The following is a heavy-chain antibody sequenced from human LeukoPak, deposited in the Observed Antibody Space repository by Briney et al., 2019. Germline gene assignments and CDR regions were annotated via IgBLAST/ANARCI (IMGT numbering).Heavy chain of an antibody. D-gene: IGHD3-10*02. CDR1: GYTFTSYG. V-gene: IGHV1-18*01. J-gene: IGHJ6*04. CDR3: GITMFNWEMDV. Sequence: EASVKVSCKASGYTFTSYGISWVRQAPGQGLEWMGWISAYNGNTNYAQKLQGRVTMTTDTSTSTAYMELRSLRSDDTAVYYCGITMFNWEMDVWGKGTTVTVSS. CDR2: ISAYNGNT.